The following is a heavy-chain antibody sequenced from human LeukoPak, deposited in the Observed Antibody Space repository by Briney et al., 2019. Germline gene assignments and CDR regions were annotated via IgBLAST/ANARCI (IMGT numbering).Heavy chain of an antibody. CDR1: GFTFSTYA. D-gene: IGHD3-22*01. J-gene: IGHJ4*02. Sequence: GGSLRLSCAASGFTFSTYAMSWVRQAPGKGLEWVANIKQDGSEKYYVDSVKGRFTISRDNAKNSLYLQMNSLRAEDTAVYYCARERGGYYDSSGYDNFDYWGQGTLVTVSS. CDR3: ARERGGYYDSSGYDNFDY. CDR2: IKQDGSEK. V-gene: IGHV3-7*01.